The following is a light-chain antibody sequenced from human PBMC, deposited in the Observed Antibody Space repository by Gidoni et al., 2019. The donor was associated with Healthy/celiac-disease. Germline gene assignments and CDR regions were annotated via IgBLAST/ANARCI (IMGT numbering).Light chain of an antibody. V-gene: IGKV1-27*01. CDR2: AAS. J-gene: IGKJ3*01. Sequence: IHIPPSPSSLSASVGDRVTITCRASQGISNYLAWYQQKPGKVPKLLIYAASTLQSGVPSRFSGSGSGTDFTLTISSLQPEDVATYYCQKYISAPGTFXLXTKVYIK. CDR3: QKYISAPGT. CDR1: QGISNY.